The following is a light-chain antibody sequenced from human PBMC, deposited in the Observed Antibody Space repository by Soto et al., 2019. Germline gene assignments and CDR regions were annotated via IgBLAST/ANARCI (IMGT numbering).Light chain of an antibody. V-gene: IGKV1-39*01. CDR3: QQTRSYPST. CDR1: QSILKY. Sequence: IQMTQSPSSVSASVGDRITITCRTSQSILKYLNWYQQKPGKAPNLLISAASNLHSGVPSRFSGSGSGTDFTLTISSLQPEDFATYYCQQTRSYPSTFGGGTKVDIK. J-gene: IGKJ4*01. CDR2: AAS.